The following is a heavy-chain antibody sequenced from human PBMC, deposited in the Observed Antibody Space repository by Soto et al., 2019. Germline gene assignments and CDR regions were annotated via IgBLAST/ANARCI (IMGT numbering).Heavy chain of an antibody. CDR2: INHSGST. CDR1: GGSFSGYY. Sequence: QVQLQQWGAGLLKPSETLSLTCAVYGGSFSGYYWSWIRQPPGKGLEWIGEINHSGSTNYNPSLKSRVTISVDTSKNQFSLKLSSVTAADTAVYYCARGILGYTARIAAAGTPFDYWGQGTLVTVSS. D-gene: IGHD6-13*01. V-gene: IGHV4-34*01. CDR3: ARGILGYTARIAAAGTPFDY. J-gene: IGHJ4*02.